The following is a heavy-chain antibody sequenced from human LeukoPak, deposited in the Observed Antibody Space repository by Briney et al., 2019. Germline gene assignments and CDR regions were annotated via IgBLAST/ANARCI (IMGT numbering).Heavy chain of an antibody. J-gene: IGHJ3*02. D-gene: IGHD6-19*01. CDR1: GFTASSNY. CDR3: ARVGGSGWYDDAFDI. Sequence: PGGSLRLSCAASGFTASSNYMSWVRQAPGKGLEWGSVIYSGGSTYYADSVKGRFTISRDNSKNTLYLQMNSLRAEDTAVYYCARVGGSGWYDDAFDIWGQGTMVTVSS. V-gene: IGHV3-53*01. CDR2: IYSGGST.